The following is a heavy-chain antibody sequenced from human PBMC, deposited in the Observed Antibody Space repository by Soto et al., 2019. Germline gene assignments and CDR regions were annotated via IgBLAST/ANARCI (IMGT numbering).Heavy chain of an antibody. CDR2: IIPIFGTA. V-gene: IGHV1-69*13. J-gene: IGHJ6*01. CDR3: ARDVPPDHYYDSSLKYGMDV. D-gene: IGHD3-22*01. Sequence: ASVKVSCKASGGTFSSYAISWVRQAPGQGLEWMGGIIPIFGTANYAQKFQGRVTITADESTSTAYMELSSLRSEDTAVYYCARDVPPDHYYDSSLKYGMDVWGQGTTVTVSS. CDR1: GGTFSSYA.